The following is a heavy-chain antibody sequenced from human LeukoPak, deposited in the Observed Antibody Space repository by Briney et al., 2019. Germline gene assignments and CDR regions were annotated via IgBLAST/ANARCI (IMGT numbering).Heavy chain of an antibody. J-gene: IGHJ5*02. V-gene: IGHV3-21*01. CDR2: ISSSSSYI. CDR1: GFTFSSYS. CDR3: ARDEYYYDSSGYGNWFDP. D-gene: IGHD3-22*01. Sequence: GGSLRLSCAASGFTFSSYSMNWVRQAPGKGLEWVSSISSSSSYIYYADSVKGRFTISRDNAKNSLYLQMNSLRAEDTAVYYCARDEYYYDSSGYGNWFDPWGQGTLVTVSS.